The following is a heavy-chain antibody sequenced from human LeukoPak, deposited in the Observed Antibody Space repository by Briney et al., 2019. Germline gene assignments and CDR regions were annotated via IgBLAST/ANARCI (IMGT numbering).Heavy chain of an antibody. CDR3: AREEGLDTAMFFDY. CDR2: ISYDGSNK. J-gene: IGHJ4*02. CDR1: GFTFSSYA. V-gene: IGHV3-30*04. D-gene: IGHD5-18*01. Sequence: GGSLRLSCAASGFTFSSYAMHWVRQAPGKGLEWVAVISYDGSNKYYADSVKGRFTISRDNSKNTLYLQMNSLRAEDTAVYYCAREEGLDTAMFFDYWGQGTLVTVSS.